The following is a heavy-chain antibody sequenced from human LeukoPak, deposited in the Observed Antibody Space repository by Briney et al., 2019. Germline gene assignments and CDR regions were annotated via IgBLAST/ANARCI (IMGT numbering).Heavy chain of an antibody. CDR2: INPSGGST. CDR3: ARDRGCSGGSCYGMDV. V-gene: IGHV1-46*01. Sequence: ASVKVSRKASGYTFTSYYMHWARQAPGQGLEWMGIINPSGGSTSYAQKFQGRVTMTRDTSTSTVYMELSSLRSEDTAVYYCARDRGCSGGSCYGMDVWGQGTTVTVSS. D-gene: IGHD2-15*01. J-gene: IGHJ6*02. CDR1: GYTFTSYY.